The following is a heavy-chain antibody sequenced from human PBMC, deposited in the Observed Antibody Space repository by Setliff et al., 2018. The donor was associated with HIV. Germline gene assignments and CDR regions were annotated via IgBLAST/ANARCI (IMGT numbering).Heavy chain of an antibody. V-gene: IGHV1-2*06. D-gene: IGHD3-10*02. J-gene: IGHJ3*02. Sequence: ASVKVSCKAIGYMILGYKMNWVRQAPGQGLEWIGRISPNNGAAEYAPKFQGRVIMTLDTSISTAFLEIPRVTSDDAAVYYCARPRMFDSFDIWGQGTMVTVSS. CDR2: ISPNNGAA. CDR3: ARPRMFDSFDI. CDR1: GYMILGYK.